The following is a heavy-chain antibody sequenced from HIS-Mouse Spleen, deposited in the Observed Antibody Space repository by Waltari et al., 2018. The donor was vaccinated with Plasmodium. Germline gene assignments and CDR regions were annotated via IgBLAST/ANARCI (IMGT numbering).Heavy chain of an antibody. J-gene: IGHJ4*02. V-gene: IGHV4-39*07. CDR1: GGSIRSISYY. Sequence: QLQLQESGPGLVKPSETLSLTCTVSGGSIRSISYYWGWIRQPPGKGLEWIGSIYYSGSTYYNPSLKSRVTISVDTSKNQFSLKLSSVTAADTAVYYCARGRGACFDYWGQGTLVTVSS. D-gene: IGHD3-16*01. CDR3: ARGRGACFDY. CDR2: IYYSGST.